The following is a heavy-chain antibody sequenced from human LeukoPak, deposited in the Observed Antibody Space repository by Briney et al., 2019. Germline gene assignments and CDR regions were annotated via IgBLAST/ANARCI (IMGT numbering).Heavy chain of an antibody. D-gene: IGHD6-13*01. Sequence: PSETLSLTCAVYGGSFSGYYWSWIRQPPGKGLEWIGEINHSGSTNYNPSLKSRVTISVDTSKNQFSLKLSSVTAADTAVYYCARVGIAAAGHPVNWFDPWGQGTLVTVSS. CDR2: INHSGST. V-gene: IGHV4-34*01. CDR3: ARVGIAAAGHPVNWFDP. J-gene: IGHJ5*02. CDR1: GGSFSGYY.